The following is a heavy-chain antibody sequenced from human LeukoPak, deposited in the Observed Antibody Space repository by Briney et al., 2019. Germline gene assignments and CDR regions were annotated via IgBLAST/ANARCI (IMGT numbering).Heavy chain of an antibody. CDR1: GGSISSGSYY. V-gene: IGHV4-61*02. CDR2: IYTSGST. J-gene: IGHJ6*03. CDR3: ARIPGFFKRYYYYYMDV. D-gene: IGHD2-21*01. Sequence: SQTLSLTCTVSGGSISSGSYYWSWIRQPAGKGLEWIGRIYTSGSTNYNSSLKSRVTISVDTSKNQLSLKLSSVTAADTAVYYCARIPGFFKRYYYYYMDVWGKGTTVTVSS.